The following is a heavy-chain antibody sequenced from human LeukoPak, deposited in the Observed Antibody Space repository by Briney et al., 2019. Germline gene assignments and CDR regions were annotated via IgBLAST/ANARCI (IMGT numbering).Heavy chain of an antibody. J-gene: IGHJ4*02. CDR3: ARYRRDGNFFLDF. CDR1: GASISSHY. V-gene: IGHV4-59*11. D-gene: IGHD4-23*01. CDR2: VYYTGNT. Sequence: PSETLSLTCSVSGASISSHYWSWLRQPPGKGLEWIGYVYYTGNTNYNASLKSRVTISIDTSKNQFSLKLTSVNAADTAVYYCARYRRDGNFFLDFWGQGALVAVSS.